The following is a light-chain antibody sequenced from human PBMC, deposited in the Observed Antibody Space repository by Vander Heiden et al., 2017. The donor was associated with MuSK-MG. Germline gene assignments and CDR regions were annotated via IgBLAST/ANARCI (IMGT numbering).Light chain of an antibody. V-gene: IGKV3-15*01. J-gene: IGKJ4*01. CDR2: GAS. CDR3: QQYNNWLALT. Sequence: EIRVTEPSATLSGSPGERATLSCRASQSVSSNLAWYQQKPGQAPRLLIYGASTRATGIPARFSGSGSGTEFTLTISSLQSEDFAVYYCQQYNNWLALTFGGGTKVEIK. CDR1: QSVSSN.